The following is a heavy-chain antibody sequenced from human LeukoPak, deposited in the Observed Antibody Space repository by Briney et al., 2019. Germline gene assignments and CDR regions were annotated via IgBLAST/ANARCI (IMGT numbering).Heavy chain of an antibody. D-gene: IGHD4-23*01. CDR2: INLNSGGT. CDR1: GYTFTGYY. CDR3: ATGQWTVDSRLMDV. J-gene: IGHJ6*04. Sequence: ASVKVSCKXSGYTFTGYYMHWVRQSPGQGLEWMGRINLNSGGTNYAQKFQGGVTMIRDTSISTAYMELSRLRSDDTAVYYCATGQWTVDSRLMDVWGKGTTVTVSS. V-gene: IGHV1-2*06.